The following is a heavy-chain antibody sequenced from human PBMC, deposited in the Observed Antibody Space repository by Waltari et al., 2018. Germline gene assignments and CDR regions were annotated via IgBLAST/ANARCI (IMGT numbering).Heavy chain of an antibody. Sequence: QLQLQESGPGLVKPSGTLSLTCAVSGDSMRNTDWWSWVRQSPGKGLEWIGQVQRSGGTNYNPSFASRITVSVDTSRNQFSLKVTSATAADTAVYFCARDRGRGIYLDSWGQGTLVTVS. D-gene: IGHD2-15*01. J-gene: IGHJ4*02. CDR3: ARDRGRGIYLDS. CDR1: GDSMRNTDW. V-gene: IGHV4-4*02. CDR2: VQRSGGT.